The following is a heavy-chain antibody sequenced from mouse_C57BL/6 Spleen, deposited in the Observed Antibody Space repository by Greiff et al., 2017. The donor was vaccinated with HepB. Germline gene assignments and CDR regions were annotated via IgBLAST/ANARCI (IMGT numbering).Heavy chain of an antibody. CDR3: ARDLYGSSYDYAMDY. J-gene: IGHJ4*01. CDR2: IDPNSGGT. Sequence: QVQLQQPGAELVKPGASVKLSCKASGYTFTSYWMHWVKQRPGRGLEWIGRIDPNSGGTKYNEKFKSKATLTGDKPSSPAYMQLSSLTAEDSAVYYWARDLYGSSYDYAMDYWGQGTSVTVSS. CDR1: GYTFTSYW. V-gene: IGHV1-72*01. D-gene: IGHD1-1*01.